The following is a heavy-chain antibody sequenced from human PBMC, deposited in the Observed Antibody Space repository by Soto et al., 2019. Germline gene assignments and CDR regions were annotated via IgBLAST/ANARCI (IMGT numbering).Heavy chain of an antibody. J-gene: IGHJ5*02. CDR1: GGSFSGYY. V-gene: IGHV4-34*01. Sequence: SETLSLTCAVYGGSFSGYYWNWIRQPPGKGLEWIGEVTHSGSTNYNPSLKSRVTISVDTSKNYFFLKLSSVTAADTAVYYCARLPRWFAPWGQGTLVTVSS. CDR2: VTHSGST. CDR3: ARLPRWFAP.